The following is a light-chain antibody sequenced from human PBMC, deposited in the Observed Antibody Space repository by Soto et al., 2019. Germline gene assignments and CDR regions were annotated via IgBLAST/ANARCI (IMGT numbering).Light chain of an antibody. CDR1: QSGLYSSSNKNY. V-gene: IGKV4-1*01. Sequence: FVMSQSPDSLAVSLGERATINCKSGQSGLYSSSNKNYLAWYQQKPGQPPKLLIYWASTRESGVPDRFSGSGSGTDFTLTISSLQAEDVAVYYCQQYYTTPRTVGQGNKVDI. J-gene: IGKJ1*01. CDR3: QQYYTTPRT. CDR2: WAS.